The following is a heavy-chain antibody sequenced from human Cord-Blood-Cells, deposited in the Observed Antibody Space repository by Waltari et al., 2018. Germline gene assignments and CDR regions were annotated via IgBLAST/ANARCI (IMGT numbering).Heavy chain of an antibody. D-gene: IGHD4-17*01. Sequence: EVQLVESGGGLVKPGGSLRLSCAASGFTFSNAWMSWVRQAPGKGLEWVGRIKSKTDGGTTDYAAPVKSRFTISRDDSKNTLYLQMNSLKTEDTAVYYCTTELTYGDYYVYWGQGTLVTVSS. CDR3: TTELTYGDYYVY. CDR1: GFTFSNAW. V-gene: IGHV3-15*01. CDR2: IKSKTDGGTT. J-gene: IGHJ4*02.